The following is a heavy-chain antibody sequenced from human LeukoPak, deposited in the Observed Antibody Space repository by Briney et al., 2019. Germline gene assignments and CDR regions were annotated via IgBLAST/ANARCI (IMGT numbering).Heavy chain of an antibody. V-gene: IGHV4-30-2*01. Sequence: SETLSLTCAVSGGSISSGGYSWSWIRQPPGKGLEWIGYIYHSGSTYYNPSLKSRVTISVDRSKNQFSLKLSSVTAADTAVYYCARGPQRGYDSTSLDYWGQGTLVTVSS. CDR2: IYHSGST. D-gene: IGHD3-22*01. CDR3: ARGPQRGYDSTSLDY. J-gene: IGHJ4*02. CDR1: GGSISSGGYS.